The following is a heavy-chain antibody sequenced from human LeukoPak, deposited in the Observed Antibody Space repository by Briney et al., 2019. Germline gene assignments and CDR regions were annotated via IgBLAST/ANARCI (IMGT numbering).Heavy chain of an antibody. CDR1: GGSFSGCY. CDR2: INHSGST. D-gene: IGHD5-12*01. J-gene: IGHJ1*01. Sequence: SETLSLTCAVYGGSFSGCYWSWIRQPPGKGLEWIGEINHSGSTNYNPSLKSRVTISVDTSKNQFSLKLSSVTAADTAVYYCARALGLRPKRYFQHWGQGTLVTVSS. CDR3: ARALGLRPKRYFQH. V-gene: IGHV4-34*01.